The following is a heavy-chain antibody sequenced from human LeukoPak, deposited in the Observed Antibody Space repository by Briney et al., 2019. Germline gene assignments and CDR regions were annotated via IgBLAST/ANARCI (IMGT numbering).Heavy chain of an antibody. Sequence: SETLSLTCTVSGGFISSSYYWGWIRQPPGKGLEWIGSIYYSGSTYYNPSLKSRVTISVDTSKNQFSLKLSSVTAADTAVYYCASEITGTNRPTRYYYYYMDVWGKGTTVTVSS. CDR2: IYYSGST. CDR3: ASEITGTNRPTRYYYYYMDV. J-gene: IGHJ6*03. V-gene: IGHV4-39*07. CDR1: GGFISSSYY. D-gene: IGHD1-20*01.